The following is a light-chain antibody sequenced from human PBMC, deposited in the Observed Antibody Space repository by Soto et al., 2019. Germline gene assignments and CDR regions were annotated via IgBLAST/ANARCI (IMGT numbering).Light chain of an antibody. V-gene: IGKV3-11*01. J-gene: IGKJ1*01. CDR3: QQRSNWPRT. CDR2: DAS. CDR1: QSVSSY. Sequence: EIVLTQSRASLSLSPVERGTLSCRASQSVSSYLAWYQQKPGQAPRLLIYDASNRATGIPARFSGSGSGTDFTLTISSLEPEDFAVYYCQQRSNWPRTFGQGTKVDIK.